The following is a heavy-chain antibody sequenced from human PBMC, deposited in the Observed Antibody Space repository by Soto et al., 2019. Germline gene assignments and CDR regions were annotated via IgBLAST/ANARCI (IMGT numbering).Heavy chain of an antibody. D-gene: IGHD3-10*01. CDR2: IYYSGST. J-gene: IGHJ6*02. CDR1: CGSRSGSTHF. Sequence: SETLSLTCTVSCGSRSGSTHFWAWIRQPPGKGLEWIGSIYYSGSTYYNPALKSRVTMSVDSSKNQFSLKLASVTAADTAVYYCARQGLGSTGAVRATYAMDVWGQGTTVTVSS. CDR3: ARQGLGSTGAVRATYAMDV. V-gene: IGHV4-39*01.